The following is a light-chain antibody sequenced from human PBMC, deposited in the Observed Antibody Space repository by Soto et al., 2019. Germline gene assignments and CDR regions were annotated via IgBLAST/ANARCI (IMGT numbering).Light chain of an antibody. V-gene: IGKV3-15*01. J-gene: IGKJ2*01. CDR3: QQYNKWPPYT. CDR1: QSFSSN. Sequence: EIVMTQSPANLSVSPGERATLSCRASQSFSSNLAWYQPKPGQGPRLLIYGASTRATSIPARFSGSGSGTEFTLTINSLQSEDFAVYYCQQYNKWPPYTFGQGTKLEIK. CDR2: GAS.